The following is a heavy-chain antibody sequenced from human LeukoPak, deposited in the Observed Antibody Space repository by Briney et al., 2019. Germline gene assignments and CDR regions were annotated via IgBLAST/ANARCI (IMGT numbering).Heavy chain of an antibody. CDR3: ARQYGTTGKFDY. CDR1: GYSISSGYY. CDR2: IYHSGNS. V-gene: IGHV4-38-2*01. D-gene: IGHD1-1*01. J-gene: IGHJ4*02. Sequence: PPETLSLTCAVSGYSISSGYYWGWIRQPPGKGLEWIGSIYHSGNSYYNPSLKSRVTISLDTSKNQFSLKLSSVTAADTAVYYCARQYGTTGKFDYWGQGTLVTVSS.